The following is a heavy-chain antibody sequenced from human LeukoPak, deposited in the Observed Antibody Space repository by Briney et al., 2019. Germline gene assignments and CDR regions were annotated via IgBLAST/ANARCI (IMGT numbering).Heavy chain of an antibody. D-gene: IGHD3-22*01. V-gene: IGHV4-34*01. CDR2: INHSGST. Sequence: SETLSLTCAVYGGSFSGYYWSWIRQPPGKGLEWIGEINHSGSTNYNPSLKSRVTISVDTSKNQFSLKLSSVTAADTAVYYCARGPGGTIWGNYYDSSGYYPIDYWGQGTLVTVSS. J-gene: IGHJ4*02. CDR3: ARGPGGTIWGNYYDSSGYYPIDY. CDR1: GGSFSGYY.